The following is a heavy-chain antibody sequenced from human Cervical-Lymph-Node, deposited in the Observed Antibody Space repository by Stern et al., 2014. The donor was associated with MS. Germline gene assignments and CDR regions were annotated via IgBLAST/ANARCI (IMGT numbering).Heavy chain of an antibody. V-gene: IGHV3-21*01. J-gene: IGHJ3*01. CDR2: ISSSSSSI. Sequence: EVQLVESGGGLVKPGGSLRLSCAASGFTFSYYSMNWVRQSPGKGLEWVSSISSSSSSIYYADSVKGRFTISRDNAENSVYLQMNSLRAEDTAVYYCARDRGPYSSSEPDAFHLWGQGTMVTVSS. CDR3: ARDRGPYSSSEPDAFHL. D-gene: IGHD6-6*01. CDR1: GFTFSYYS.